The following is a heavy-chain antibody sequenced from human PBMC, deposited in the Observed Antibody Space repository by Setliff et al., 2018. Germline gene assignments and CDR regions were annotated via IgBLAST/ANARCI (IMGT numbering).Heavy chain of an antibody. Sequence: ASVKVSCKPSDYLLTSYGLTWVRQAPGQGLDWMGWISPYNGHTNYAQKFQDRVTMTTETSTKTAYMEVRTLKSDDTAVYYCARETDPPHYDTSGHLDYWGQGTQVTVSS. V-gene: IGHV1-18*01. CDR3: ARETDPPHYDTSGHLDY. CDR1: DYLLTSYG. J-gene: IGHJ4*02. D-gene: IGHD3-22*01. CDR2: ISPYNGHT.